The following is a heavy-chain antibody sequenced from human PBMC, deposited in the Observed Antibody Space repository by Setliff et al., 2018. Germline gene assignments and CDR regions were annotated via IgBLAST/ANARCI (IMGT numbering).Heavy chain of an antibody. Sequence: PSETLSLTCTVSGGSISGASIRSYYWSWIRQPPGKGLEFIGYVYYSGTTNYDPSLKSRVTISVDTSKNQFSLKLSSVTAADTAVYYCARPPRGGRWYFDLWGRGTLVTVSS. CDR2: VYYSGTT. CDR1: GGSISGASIRSYY. J-gene: IGHJ2*01. V-gene: IGHV4-59*08. CDR3: ARPPRGGRWYFDL. D-gene: IGHD3-16*01.